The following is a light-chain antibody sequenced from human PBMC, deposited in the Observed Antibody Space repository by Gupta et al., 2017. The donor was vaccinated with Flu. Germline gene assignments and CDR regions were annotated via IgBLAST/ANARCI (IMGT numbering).Light chain of an antibody. Sequence: ESQLKQSPSFLSASVGDRVTITCRASQGISSYLAWYQQKPGKAPKLLIYDASTLQSGVPSRFSGSGSGTEFTLTISSLQPEDFANYYCQQGNTSPRTFGQGTRLEIK. CDR1: QGISSY. J-gene: IGKJ5*01. CDR3: QQGNTSPRT. V-gene: IGKV1-9*01. CDR2: DAS.